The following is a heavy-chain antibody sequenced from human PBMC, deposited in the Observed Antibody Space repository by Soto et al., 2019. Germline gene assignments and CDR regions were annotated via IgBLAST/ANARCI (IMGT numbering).Heavy chain of an antibody. D-gene: IGHD3-3*01. CDR1: GFTFSSCS. J-gene: IGHJ5*02. Sequence: KPVGSLRLSCAASGFTFSSCSMNWVRQAPGKGLEWVSSISSSSSYIYYADSVKGRFTISRDNAKNSLYLQMNSLRAEDTAVYYCARVFGVVTFDPWGQGTLVTVSS. CDR3: ARVFGVVTFDP. CDR2: ISSSSSYI. V-gene: IGHV3-21*01.